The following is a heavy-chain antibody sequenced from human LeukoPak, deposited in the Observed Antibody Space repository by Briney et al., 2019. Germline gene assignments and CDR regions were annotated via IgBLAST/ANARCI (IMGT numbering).Heavy chain of an antibody. V-gene: IGHV4-34*01. CDR1: GGPFSGYY. D-gene: IGHD3-10*01. Sequence: SETLSLTCGVYGGPFSGYYWRWIRQPPGKGLEWIGEINHSGSTNYNPSLKSRVTISVDTSKNQFSLKLSSVTAADTAVYYCARGGGSGLDAFDMWGEETMVTVSS. CDR3: ARGGGSGLDAFDM. CDR2: INHSGST. J-gene: IGHJ3*02.